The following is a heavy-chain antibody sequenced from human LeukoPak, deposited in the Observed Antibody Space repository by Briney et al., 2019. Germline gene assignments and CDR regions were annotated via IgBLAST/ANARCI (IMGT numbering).Heavy chain of an antibody. J-gene: IGHJ4*02. CDR1: GFTFSRHS. D-gene: IGHD5/OR15-5a*01. V-gene: IGHV3-53*01. Sequence: GGSLRLSCAASGFTFSRHSMNWVRQAPGKGLEWVSVIYSGDRTYYADSVKGRFTISRDSSKNTLYLQMNNLRVEDTAVYYCERVSMSQYWGQGTLVTVSS. CDR2: IYSGDRT. CDR3: ERVSMSQY.